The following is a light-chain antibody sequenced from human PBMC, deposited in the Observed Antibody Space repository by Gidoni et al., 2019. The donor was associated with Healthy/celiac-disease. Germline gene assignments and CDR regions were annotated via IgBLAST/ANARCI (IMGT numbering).Light chain of an antibody. V-gene: IGKV3-20*01. CDR3: QQYGSSPT. Sequence: EIVLTQSPGTLSLSPGERATLSCRASQSVSSSYLAWYQQKPGQAPRLLIYGASSRATSIPDMFSGSGSGTDFTLTISRLEPEDFAVYYCQQYGSSPTFGQGTKVEIK. CDR2: GAS. J-gene: IGKJ1*01. CDR1: QSVSSSY.